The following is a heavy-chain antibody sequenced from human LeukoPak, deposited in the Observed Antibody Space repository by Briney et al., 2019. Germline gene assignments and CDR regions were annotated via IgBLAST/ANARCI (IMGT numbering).Heavy chain of an antibody. J-gene: IGHJ4*02. D-gene: IGHD4-17*01. V-gene: IGHV3-30-3*01. Sequence: GGSLRLSCTASGFTFSYYAMHWVRQAPGKGLEWVAVISDDGSKKYYADSVKGRFTISRDNSKNTLYLQMNSLRPEDTAVYYCARASGKYGDYPPEYWGQGTLVTVSS. CDR3: ARASGKYGDYPPEY. CDR2: ISDDGSKK. CDR1: GFTFSYYA.